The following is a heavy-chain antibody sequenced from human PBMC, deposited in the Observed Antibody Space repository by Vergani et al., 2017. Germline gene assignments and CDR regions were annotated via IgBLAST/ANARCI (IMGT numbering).Heavy chain of an antibody. CDR2: ISAYNGNT. D-gene: IGHD6-19*01. CDR1: GYTFTSYG. V-gene: IGHV1-18*01. J-gene: IGHJ6*03. Sequence: QVQLVQSGAEVKTPGASVKVSCKASGYTFTSYGISWVRQAPXQGLEWMGWISAYNGNTNYAQKLQGRVTMTTDTSTSTAYMELRSLRSDDTAVYYCARDSVAGITGYYYYYMDVWGKGTTVTVSS. CDR3: ARDSVAGITGYYYYYMDV.